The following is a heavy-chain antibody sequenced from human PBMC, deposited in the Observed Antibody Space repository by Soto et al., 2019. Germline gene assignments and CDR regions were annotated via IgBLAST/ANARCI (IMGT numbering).Heavy chain of an antibody. Sequence: GASVKVSCKASGGTFSSYAISWVRQAPGQGLEWMGGIIPIFGTANYAQKFQGRVTVTADRSTSTAYMELTSLKSEDTAVYYCARDRITTRGDAFDLWGQGTMVTVSS. J-gene: IGHJ3*01. CDR3: ARDRITTRGDAFDL. CDR1: GGTFSSYA. D-gene: IGHD3-3*01. CDR2: IIPIFGTA. V-gene: IGHV1-69*06.